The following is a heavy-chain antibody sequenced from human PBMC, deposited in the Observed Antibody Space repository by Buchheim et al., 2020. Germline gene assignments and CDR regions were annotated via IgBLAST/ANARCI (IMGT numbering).Heavy chain of an antibody. D-gene: IGHD5-18*01. CDR2: IYYSGST. Sequence: QVQLQESGPGLVKPSETLSLTCTVSGGSISSYYWSWIRQPPGKGLEWIGYIYYSGSTNYNPSLKSRVTISVDTSKNQFSLKLSSVTAADTAVYYCARGDTAMVTPFDPWGQGTL. CDR3: ARGDTAMVTPFDP. V-gene: IGHV4-59*01. J-gene: IGHJ5*02. CDR1: GGSISSYY.